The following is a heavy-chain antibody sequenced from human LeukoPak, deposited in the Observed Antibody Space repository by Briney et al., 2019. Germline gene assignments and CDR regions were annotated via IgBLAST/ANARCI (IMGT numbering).Heavy chain of an antibody. J-gene: IGHJ4*02. CDR3: ATDRGWRTSGYYLYYFEY. Sequence: GGSLRLSCAASGFTFSSYAMHWVRQAPGKGLEWVAVISYDGSNKYYADSVKGRFTISRDNSKNTLYLQMNSLRAEDTAVYYCATDRGWRTSGYYLYYFEYWGQGTLVTFSS. D-gene: IGHD3-3*01. CDR2: ISYDGSNK. CDR1: GFTFSSYA. V-gene: IGHV3-30*04.